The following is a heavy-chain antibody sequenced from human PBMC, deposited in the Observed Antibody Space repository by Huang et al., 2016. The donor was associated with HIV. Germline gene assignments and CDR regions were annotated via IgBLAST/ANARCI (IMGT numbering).Heavy chain of an antibody. J-gene: IGHJ4*02. D-gene: IGHD5-18*01. CDR1: EGTFSGSS. CDR2: IIPSCGTT. CDR3: ARAALVNNQYFDY. Sequence: VQLIQSGAEVKQTGSSVRVSCRASEGTFSGSSIGWMRQAPGQGLEWWGGIIPSCGTTTYAQKFQGRGSMAADESTSTAYMELNSRRSEDTAVYYCARAALVNNQYFDYWGQGTLVTVSS. V-gene: IGHV1-69*13.